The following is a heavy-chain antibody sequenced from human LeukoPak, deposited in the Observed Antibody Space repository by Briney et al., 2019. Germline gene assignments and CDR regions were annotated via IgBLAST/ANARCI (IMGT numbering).Heavy chain of an antibody. Sequence: GGSLRLSCAASGFTFSSYAMSWVRQAPGKGLEWVSAITTSGGATYYTDSVKGRFTISRDDSKNTLYLQMNSLRADDTAVYYCAKQRSGSYYSAYQIWGQGTMVTVSS. J-gene: IGHJ3*02. CDR3: AKQRSGSYYSAYQI. CDR1: GFTFSSYA. V-gene: IGHV3-23*01. D-gene: IGHD1-26*01. CDR2: ITTSGGAT.